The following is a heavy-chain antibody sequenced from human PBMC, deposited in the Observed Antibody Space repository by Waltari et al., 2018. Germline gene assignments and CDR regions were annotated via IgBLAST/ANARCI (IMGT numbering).Heavy chain of an antibody. D-gene: IGHD4-17*01. CDR1: GCVVGNCG. J-gene: IGHJ1*01. CDR3: ARGRMTTMLIPWDF. Sequence: EVNLVESGGGLVKPGESLRLSCAVSGCVVGNCGMNWVRQAPGKGLEWVSFISGSGKFLYYGDSVKGRFTMSRDNAKNLIYLQMNGLRGEDSGVYYCARGRMTTMLIPWDFWGQGTLVTVSS. V-gene: IGHV3-21*06. CDR2: ISGSGKFL.